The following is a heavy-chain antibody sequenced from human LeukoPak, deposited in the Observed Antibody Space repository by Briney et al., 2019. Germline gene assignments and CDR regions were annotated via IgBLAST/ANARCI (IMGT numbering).Heavy chain of an antibody. CDR3: ARDDHYITKNYFDY. CDR2: IYYSGST. V-gene: IGHV4-30-4*08. J-gene: IGHJ4*02. D-gene: IGHD4-11*01. CDR1: GGSISSGDYY. Sequence: SETLSLTCTVSGGSISSGDYYWSWIRQPPGKGLEWIGYIYYSGSTYYNPSLKSRVTISVDTSKNQFSLKLSSVTAADTAVYYCARDDHYITKNYFDYWGQGTLVTVSS.